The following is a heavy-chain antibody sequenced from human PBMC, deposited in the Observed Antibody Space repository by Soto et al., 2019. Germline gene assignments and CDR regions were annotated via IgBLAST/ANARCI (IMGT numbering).Heavy chain of an antibody. Sequence: GASVKVSCKASGYTFTSYAMHWVRQAPGQRLEWMGWINAGNGNTKYSQKFQGRVTITRDTSASTAYMELSSLRSEDTAVYYCARDLGTGGLSEYSSSAGFDYWGQGTLVTVSS. CDR3: ARDLGTGGLSEYSSSAGFDY. J-gene: IGHJ4*02. CDR1: GYTFTSYA. V-gene: IGHV1-3*01. D-gene: IGHD6-6*01. CDR2: INAGNGNT.